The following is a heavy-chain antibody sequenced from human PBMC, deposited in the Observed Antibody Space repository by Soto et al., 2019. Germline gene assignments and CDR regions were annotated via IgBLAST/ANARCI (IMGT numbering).Heavy chain of an antibody. D-gene: IGHD5-18*01. CDR2: ISAYNGNT. CDR3: ARVKYSPPYYYCSGRDV. J-gene: IGHJ6*02. Sequence: QVQLVQSGAEVKKPGASVKVSCKASGYTFTSYGISWVRQAPGQGLEWMGWISAYNGNTNYAQKLQGRVTMTTDTSTRTAYMELRSLRSDDTAVYYCARVKYSPPYYYCSGRDVWGQGTTVNVSS. V-gene: IGHV1-18*01. CDR1: GYTFTSYG.